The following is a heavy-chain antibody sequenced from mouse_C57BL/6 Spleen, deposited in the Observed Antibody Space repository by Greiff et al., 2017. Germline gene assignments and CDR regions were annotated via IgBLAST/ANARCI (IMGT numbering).Heavy chain of an antibody. D-gene: IGHD2-4*01. CDR2: IYPGNSDT. V-gene: IGHV1-5*01. CDR3: TRSDYYDDDGHWYFDV. J-gene: IGHJ1*03. CDR1: GYTFTSYW. Sequence: EVQLQQSGTVLARPGASVKMSCKTSGYTFTSYWMHWVKQRHGQGLEWIGAIYPGNSDTSYNQQFKGKAKLTAVTSASTAYMELSSLTNEDSAVYYGTRSDYYDDDGHWYFDVWGTGTTVTVSS.